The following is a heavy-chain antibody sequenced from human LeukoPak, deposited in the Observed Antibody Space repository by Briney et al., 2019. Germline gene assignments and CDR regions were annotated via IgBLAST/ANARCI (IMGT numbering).Heavy chain of an antibody. CDR2: INPNSGGT. CDR1: GYTFTGYY. J-gene: IGHJ3*02. D-gene: IGHD2-2*01. CDR3: ARQLPKGDDAFDI. Sequence: ASVKVSCKASGYTFTGYYMHWVRQAPGLGLEWMGWINPNSGGTNYAQKFQGWVTMTRDTSISTAYMELSRLRSDDTAVYYCARQLPKGDDAFDIWGQGTMVTVSS. V-gene: IGHV1-2*04.